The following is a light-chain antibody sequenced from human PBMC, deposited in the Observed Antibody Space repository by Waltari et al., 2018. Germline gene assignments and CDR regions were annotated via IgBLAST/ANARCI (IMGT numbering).Light chain of an antibody. V-gene: IGKV3-20*01. J-gene: IGKJ1*01. CDR3: QKYVNLPAT. Sequence: EIVLTQSPGTLSLSPGVRATLSCSASQSVGRYLAWYQQKPGQAPRLLIYDASTRATGIPYRFSGSGSGTDFSLTISRLESEDFAVYYCQKYVNLPATFGQGTKVEIK. CDR1: QSVGRY. CDR2: DAS.